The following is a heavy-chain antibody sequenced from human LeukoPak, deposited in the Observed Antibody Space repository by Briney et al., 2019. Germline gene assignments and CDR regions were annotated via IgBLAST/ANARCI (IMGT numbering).Heavy chain of an antibody. V-gene: IGHV3-30*18. CDR3: AKSLLWFGYSVDY. Sequence: PGGSLRLSCAASGFTFSSYGMHWVRQAPGKGLEWVAVISYDGSNKYYADSVKGRFTISRDNSKNTLYLQMNSLRAEDTAVYYCAKSLLWFGYSVDYWGQGTLVTVSS. D-gene: IGHD3-10*01. J-gene: IGHJ4*02. CDR1: GFTFSSYG. CDR2: ISYDGSNK.